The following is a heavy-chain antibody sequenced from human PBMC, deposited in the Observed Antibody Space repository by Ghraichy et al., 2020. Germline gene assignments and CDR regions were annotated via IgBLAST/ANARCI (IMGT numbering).Heavy chain of an antibody. Sequence: GGSLRLSCAASGFTFSSYAMSWVRQAPGKGLEWVSAISGSGGSTYYADSVKGRFTISRDNSKNTLYLQMNSLRAEDTAVYYCAKDLLWFGEPSGAFDIWGQGKMVTVSS. J-gene: IGHJ3*02. D-gene: IGHD3-10*01. CDR1: GFTFSSYA. CDR2: ISGSGGST. CDR3: AKDLLWFGEPSGAFDI. V-gene: IGHV3-23*01.